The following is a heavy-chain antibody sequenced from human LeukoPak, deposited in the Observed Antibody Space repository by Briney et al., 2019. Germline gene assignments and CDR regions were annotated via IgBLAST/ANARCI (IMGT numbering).Heavy chain of an antibody. J-gene: IGHJ4*02. CDR1: GFTFGDYA. Sequence: GGSLRLSCTASGFTFGDYAMSWFRQAPGKGLEWVGFIRSKAYGGTTEYAASVKGRFTISRDDSKSIAYLQMNSLKTEDTAVYYCAKDLHYGSADYWGQGTLVTVSS. CDR2: IRSKAYGGTT. CDR3: AKDLHYGSADY. D-gene: IGHD3-10*01. V-gene: IGHV3-49*03.